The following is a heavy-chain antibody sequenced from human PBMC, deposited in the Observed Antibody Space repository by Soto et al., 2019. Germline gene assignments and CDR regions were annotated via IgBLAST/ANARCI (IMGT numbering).Heavy chain of an antibody. Sequence: QVQLVESGGGVVQPGRSLRLSCAAPGFTFSSYAMHWVRQAPGKGLEWVAVISYDGSNKYYADSVKGRFTISRDNSKNTLYLQMNSLRAEDTAVYYCARAGSGYRYYFDYWGQGTLVTVSS. CDR2: ISYDGSNK. CDR3: ARAGSGYRYYFDY. J-gene: IGHJ4*02. D-gene: IGHD3-22*01. V-gene: IGHV3-30-3*01. CDR1: GFTFSSYA.